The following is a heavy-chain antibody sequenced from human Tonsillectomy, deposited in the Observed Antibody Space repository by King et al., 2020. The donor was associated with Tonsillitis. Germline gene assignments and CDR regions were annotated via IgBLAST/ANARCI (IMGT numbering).Heavy chain of an antibody. CDR3: ARHTPYCSGGSCFPMSYGYLYYFYY. J-gene: IGHJ4*02. V-gene: IGHV4-59*08. Sequence: QLQESGPGLVKPSETLSLTCTVSGGSISSYYWSWIRQPPGKGLEWIGYIYYSGSTNYNPSLQSRVTISVDTSKNQFSLKLSSVTAADTAVYYCARHTPYCSGGSCFPMSYGYLYYFYYWGQGALVTVSS. D-gene: IGHD2-15*01. CDR1: GGSISSYY. CDR2: IYYSGST.